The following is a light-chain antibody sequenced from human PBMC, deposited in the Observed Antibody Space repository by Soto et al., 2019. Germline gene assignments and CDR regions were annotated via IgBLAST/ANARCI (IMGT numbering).Light chain of an antibody. V-gene: IGKV1-39*01. CDR1: QSVGTY. Sequence: DIQMTQSPSSLSASVGDRVTITRRASQSVGTYLSWYQQKEGKAPKLLINVASTLQSGVPSRFSGSGSGTDFTLAISSLQPEDFATYYCQQSSSTPQTFGGGTRVEIK. CDR3: QQSSSTPQT. CDR2: VAS. J-gene: IGKJ4*01.